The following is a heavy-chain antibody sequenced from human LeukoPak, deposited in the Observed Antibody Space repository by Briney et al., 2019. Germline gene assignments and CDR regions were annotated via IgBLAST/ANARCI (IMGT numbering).Heavy chain of an antibody. CDR2: ISWNSGSI. J-gene: IGHJ4*02. D-gene: IGHD4-17*01. Sequence: PGGSLRLSCAASGFTCDDYAMHWVRQAPGKGLEWVSGISWNSGSIGYADSVKGRFTISRDNAKNSLYLQMNSLRAEDMALYYCATATVTTYWAFDYWGQGTLVTVSS. CDR3: ATATVTTYWAFDY. CDR1: GFTCDDYA. V-gene: IGHV3-9*03.